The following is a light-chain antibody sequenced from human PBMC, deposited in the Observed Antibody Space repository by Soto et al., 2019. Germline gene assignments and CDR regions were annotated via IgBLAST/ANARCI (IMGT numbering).Light chain of an antibody. J-gene: IGKJ4*02. V-gene: IGKV3-15*01. Sequence: EIVMTQSPATLSVSPGERATLSCRASQSVSSNLARYQQIPGHAPRLLIYGGSTRATGVPARFSGSGSGTEFTLTISSLQSEDFAVYYCQQYSDWPPLTFGGGTKVQIK. CDR3: QQYSDWPPLT. CDR1: QSVSSN. CDR2: GGS.